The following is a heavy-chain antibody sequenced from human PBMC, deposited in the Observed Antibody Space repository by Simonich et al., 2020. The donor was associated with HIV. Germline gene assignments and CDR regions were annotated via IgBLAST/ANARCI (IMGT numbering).Heavy chain of an antibody. CDR3: ARRRILTTYYFRDYYYYMDV. V-gene: IGHV4-34*01. CDR2: FNHFGST. J-gene: IGHJ6*03. CDR1: NGSFSGDF. D-gene: IGHD3-9*01. Sequence: QVQLQQWGAGLSKPSETLSLTCAVYNGSFSGDFWSWIRQPPGKGLEWIGEFNHFGSTNYNPSLKSRVTISVDTSKNQFSLRLSSVTAADTAVYYCARRRILTTYYFRDYYYYMDVWGEGTTVTVSS.